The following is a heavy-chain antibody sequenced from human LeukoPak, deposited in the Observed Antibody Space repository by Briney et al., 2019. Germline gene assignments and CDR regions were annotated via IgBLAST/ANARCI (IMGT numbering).Heavy chain of an antibody. CDR1: GFTLNDYS. CDR3: ARDHYFGDTGYSRSLDY. J-gene: IGHJ4*02. Sequence: PGGSLRLSCTASGFTLNDYSMKWVRQAPGKGLEWISYISGDSTNIFYADSVKGRFTISRDNDKNSLYLQMNSLRAEDTAVYYCARDHYFGDTGYSRSLDYWGQGTLVTVSS. D-gene: IGHD3-10*01. V-gene: IGHV3-48*01. CDR2: ISGDSTNI.